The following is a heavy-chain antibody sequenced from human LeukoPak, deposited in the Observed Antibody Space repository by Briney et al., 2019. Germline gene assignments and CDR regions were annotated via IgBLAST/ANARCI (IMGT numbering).Heavy chain of an antibody. J-gene: IGHJ4*02. CDR1: GFTFSNYA. CDR2: ISGSGGST. Sequence: GSLRLSCAASGFTFSNYAMSWVRQAPGKGLEWVSAISGSGGSTNYADSVKGRFTISRDNSKNTLYLQMNSLRAEDTAVYYCAKDPSGWYDHYFEYWGRGTLVTVSS. CDR3: AKDPSGWYDHYFEY. V-gene: IGHV3-23*01. D-gene: IGHD6-19*01.